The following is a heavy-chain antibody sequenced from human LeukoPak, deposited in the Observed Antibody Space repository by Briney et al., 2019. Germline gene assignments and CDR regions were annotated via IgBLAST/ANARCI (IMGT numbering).Heavy chain of an antibody. CDR2: VDPEDGET. CDR3: ATVRRYYDILTPRYGMDV. Sequence: ASVKISCKVSGYTFTDYYMHWVQQAPGKGLEWMGLVDPEDGETIYAEKFQGRVTITADTSTDTAYMELSSLRSEDTAVYYCATVRRYYDILTPRYGMDVWGKGTTVTVSS. D-gene: IGHD3-9*01. J-gene: IGHJ6*04. CDR1: GYTFTDYY. V-gene: IGHV1-69-2*01.